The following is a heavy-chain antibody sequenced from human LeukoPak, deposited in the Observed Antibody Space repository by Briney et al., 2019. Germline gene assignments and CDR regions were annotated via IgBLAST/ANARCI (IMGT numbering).Heavy chain of an antibody. CDR1: GFSLRDYS. V-gene: IGHV3-21*01. CDR2: ISSSSRYT. J-gene: IGHJ4*02. CDR3: ARLPAYCSSTSCYYDY. Sequence: GGSLRLSCAASGFSLRDYSMDWVRQAPGKGLEWVSSISSSSRYTFYVDSVKGRFTISRDNAKNSLYLQMNSLRAEDTAVYYCARLPAYCSSTSCYYDYWGQGTLVTVSS. D-gene: IGHD2-2*01.